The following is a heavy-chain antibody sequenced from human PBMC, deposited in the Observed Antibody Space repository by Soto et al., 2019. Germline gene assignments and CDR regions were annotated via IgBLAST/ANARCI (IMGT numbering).Heavy chain of an antibody. V-gene: IGHV3-7*01. D-gene: IGHD1-26*01. Sequence: VQLVESGGGLVQPGGSLRLSCAASGFTFSSYWMSWVRQAPGKGLEWVANIKQDGSEKYYVDSVKGRFTISRDNAKNSLYLQMNSLRAEDTAVYYCARERGSYYGYYYYGMDVWGQGTTVTVSS. J-gene: IGHJ6*02. CDR2: IKQDGSEK. CDR3: ARERGSYYGYYYYGMDV. CDR1: GFTFSSYW.